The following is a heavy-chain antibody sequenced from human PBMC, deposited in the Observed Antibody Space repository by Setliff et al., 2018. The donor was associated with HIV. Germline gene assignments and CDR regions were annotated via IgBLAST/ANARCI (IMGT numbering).Heavy chain of an antibody. CDR1: GFTVSSNY. CDR3: AKDPRAAVATICDY. D-gene: IGHD5-12*01. J-gene: IGHJ4*02. CDR2: IYRGGST. V-gene: IGHV3-53*01. Sequence: GGSLRLSCAASGFTVSSNYMSWVRQAPGKGLEWVSVIYRGGSTYYVDSVKGRFTISRENARNSLYLQMNSLRAEDTAVYYCAKDPRAAVATICDYWGQGTLVTVSS.